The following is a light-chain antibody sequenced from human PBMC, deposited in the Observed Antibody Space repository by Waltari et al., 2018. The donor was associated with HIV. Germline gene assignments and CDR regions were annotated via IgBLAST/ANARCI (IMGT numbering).Light chain of an antibody. CDR2: VAS. CDR3: QHYRNWPPWT. J-gene: IGKJ1*01. Sequence: EILMTQFPDTLSVSPGERVHLSCRASQSVGTTLAWYQQKPGQAPKLPIYVASFTATDISDRFSGSGSGTDFTLTINSLQSEDFAVYDCQHYRNWPPWTFGPGTRVEMK. V-gene: IGKV3-15*01. CDR1: QSVGTT.